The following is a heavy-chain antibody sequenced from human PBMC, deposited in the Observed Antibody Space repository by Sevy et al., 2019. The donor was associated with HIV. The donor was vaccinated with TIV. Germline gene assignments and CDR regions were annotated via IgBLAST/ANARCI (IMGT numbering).Heavy chain of an antibody. CDR3: AKDQGGYNYAPGY. CDR1: GLTFSTYG. CDR2: ISYDGNIQ. D-gene: IGHD5-18*01. V-gene: IGHV3-30*18. Sequence: GGSLRLACAASGLTFSTYGMHWVRQAPGKGLEWVAVISYDGNIQYYADSVKGRFTVYRNTSKNTLYLQMNSLRAEDSAVYYCAKDQGGYNYAPGYWGQGTLVTVSS. J-gene: IGHJ4*02.